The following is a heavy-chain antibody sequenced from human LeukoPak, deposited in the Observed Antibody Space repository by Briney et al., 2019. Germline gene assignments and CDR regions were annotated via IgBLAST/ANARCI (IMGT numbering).Heavy chain of an antibody. CDR3: AKDQRAVAHDY. V-gene: IGHV3-23*01. CDR1: GVTFSSYG. CDR2: ISDFGSST. Sequence: GGSLRLSCAASGVTFSSYGMSWVRQAPGKGLEWGSVISDFGSSTYYADSVKGRFTISRDNSKNTLYLQMNSLRAEDTAVYYCAKDQRAVAHDYWGQGTLVTVSS. D-gene: IGHD6-25*01. J-gene: IGHJ4*02.